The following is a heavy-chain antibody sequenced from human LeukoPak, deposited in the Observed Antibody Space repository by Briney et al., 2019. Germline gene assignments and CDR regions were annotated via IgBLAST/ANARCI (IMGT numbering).Heavy chain of an antibody. CDR1: GFTFSSYW. V-gene: IGHV3-7*01. J-gene: IGHJ3*02. CDR3: ARVSGWLVDNAFDI. Sequence: GGSLRLSCAASGFTFSSYWMSWVRQAPGKGLEWVANIKEDGSEKYYVDSGKGRFTISRDNAKNSLYLQMNSLRAEDTAVYYCARVSGWLVDNAFDIWGQGTMVTVSS. CDR2: IKEDGSEK. D-gene: IGHD5-18*01.